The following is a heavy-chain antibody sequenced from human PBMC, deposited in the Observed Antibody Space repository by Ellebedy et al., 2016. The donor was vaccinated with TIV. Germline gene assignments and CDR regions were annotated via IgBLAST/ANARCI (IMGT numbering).Heavy chain of an antibody. CDR2: IYYSGST. CDR3: ARILPAGNFDY. Sequence: MPGGSLRLSCTVSGGPISSNYWRWIPQPPGKGLEWIGYIYYSGSTYYNPSLKSRVTISVDTSKNQFSLKLSSVTAADTAVYYCARILPAGNFDYWGQGTLVTVSS. CDR1: GGPISSNY. D-gene: IGHD6-19*01. V-gene: IGHV4-59*08. J-gene: IGHJ4*02.